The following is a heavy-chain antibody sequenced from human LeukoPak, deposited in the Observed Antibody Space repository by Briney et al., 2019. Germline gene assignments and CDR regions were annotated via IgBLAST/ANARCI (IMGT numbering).Heavy chain of an antibody. CDR3: ARVSTVAAYYFDY. J-gene: IGHJ4*02. CDR1: GDSISSYY. D-gene: IGHD6-19*01. CDR2: IYYSGTT. V-gene: IGHV4-59*01. Sequence: PSETLSLTCIGSGDSISSYYWSWIRQPPGKGLEWIGYIYYSGTTNYNPSLKSGVTISVDTSKNQFSLKLSSVTAADTAVYYCARVSTVAAYYFDYWGQGTVVTVSS.